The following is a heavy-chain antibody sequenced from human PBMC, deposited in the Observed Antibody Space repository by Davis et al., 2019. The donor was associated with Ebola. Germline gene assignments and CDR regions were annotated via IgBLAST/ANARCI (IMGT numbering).Heavy chain of an antibody. CDR1: GGTFSKYA. D-gene: IGHD1-14*01. Sequence: AASVKVSCKTSGGTFSKYAFSWVRQAPGQGLEWMGGIIPIFGTANYAQKFQGRVTITADESTSTAYMELSSLRSEDTAVYYCARDPPPDSCWGQGTLVTVSS. CDR3: ARDPPPDSC. J-gene: IGHJ4*02. CDR2: IIPIFGTA. V-gene: IGHV1-69*13.